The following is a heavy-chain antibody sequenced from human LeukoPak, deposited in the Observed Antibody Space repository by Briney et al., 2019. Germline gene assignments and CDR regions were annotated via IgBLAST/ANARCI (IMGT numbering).Heavy chain of an antibody. V-gene: IGHV4-59*01. CDR3: ARGAAAGMSLDY. CDR1: GGSISSYY. Sequence: SETLSLTCTVSGGSISSYYWSWIRQPPGKGLEWIGYIYYSGSTNYNPSLNSRVTISVDTSKNQFSLKLSSVTAADTAVYYCARGAAAGMSLDYWGQGTLVTVSS. J-gene: IGHJ4*02. D-gene: IGHD6-13*01. CDR2: IYYSGST.